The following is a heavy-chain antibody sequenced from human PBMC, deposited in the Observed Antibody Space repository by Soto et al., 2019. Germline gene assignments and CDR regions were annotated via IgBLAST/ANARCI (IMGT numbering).Heavy chain of an antibody. CDR2: TSYDGTNE. CDR3: VKGLWSGYSTFDY. Sequence: LRLSCAASGFTLRSNGMHWVRQAPGKGLEWVAITSYDGTNEYYADSVKGRFTISRDNSKNTVYLQMNSLRVEDTAVYYCVKGLWSGYSTFDYWGQGTLVTVSS. V-gene: IGHV3-30*18. CDR1: GFTLRSNG. J-gene: IGHJ4*02. D-gene: IGHD3-3*01.